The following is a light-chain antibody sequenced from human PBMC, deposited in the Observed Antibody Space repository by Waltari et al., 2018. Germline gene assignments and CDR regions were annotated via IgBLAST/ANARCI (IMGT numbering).Light chain of an antibody. CDR1: SSNIGTGYD. CDR3: QSYDNTLAHVV. Sequence: QSVLTQPPSVSGAPGQRVSISCSGSSSNIGTGYDVHWYQQLPGTAPKLLIPVTNDRASGVPDRFSGSKSGTSASLAITGLQAEDEADYYCQSYDNTLAHVVFGGGTKLTVL. J-gene: IGLJ2*01. CDR2: VTN. V-gene: IGLV1-40*01.